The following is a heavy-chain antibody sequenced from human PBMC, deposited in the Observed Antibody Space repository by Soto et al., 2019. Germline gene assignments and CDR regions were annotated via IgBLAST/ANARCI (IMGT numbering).Heavy chain of an antibody. Sequence: QVQLVQSGAEVKKPGASVKVSCKASGYTFTGYYMHWVRQAPGQGLEWMGWINPNSGGTNYAQKFQGWVTMTRDTSISTAYMELSRLRSDDTAVYYCARLHQGGVTSSFDAFDIWGQGTMVTVSS. CDR1: GYTFTGYY. V-gene: IGHV1-2*04. D-gene: IGHD2-21*02. J-gene: IGHJ3*02. CDR3: ARLHQGGVTSSFDAFDI. CDR2: INPNSGGT.